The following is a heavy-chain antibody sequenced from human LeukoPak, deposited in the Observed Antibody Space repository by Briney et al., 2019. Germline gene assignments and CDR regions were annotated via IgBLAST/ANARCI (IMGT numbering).Heavy chain of an antibody. CDR2: IKGDGMMK. CDR3: ARDGGRRDDY. Sequence: GGSLRLSCAASGFAFSSYWMTWVRQAPGKGLEWVANIKGDGMMKFYVDSVKGRFTISRDNAKNSLYLQMNSLRAEDTAVYYCARDGGRRDDYWGQGTLVTVSS. V-gene: IGHV3-7*01. D-gene: IGHD5-24*01. CDR1: GFAFSSYW. J-gene: IGHJ4*02.